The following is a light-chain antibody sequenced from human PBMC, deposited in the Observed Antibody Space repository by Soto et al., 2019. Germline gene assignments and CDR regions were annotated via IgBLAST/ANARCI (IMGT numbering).Light chain of an antibody. CDR1: QSVSSN. CDR2: GAS. CDR3: QQIYDYPLT. J-gene: IGKJ4*01. V-gene: IGKV3-15*01. Sequence: ERVMAQSPATLSVSPGERATLSCRASQSVSSNLAWYQQKRGQAPRLLIYGASTRATGIPARFTGSGSGTEFSLTVSSLQPEDSATYYCQQIYDYPLTFGGGTKVDIK.